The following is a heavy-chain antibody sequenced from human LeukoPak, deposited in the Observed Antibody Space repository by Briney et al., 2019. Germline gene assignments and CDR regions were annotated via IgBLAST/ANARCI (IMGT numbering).Heavy chain of an antibody. J-gene: IGHJ4*02. CDR1: GGSISSGGYS. CDR3: ARGSVRGGDLDY. Sequence: SETLSLTCAVSGGSISSGGYSWSWIRQPPGKGLEWIGYIYHSGSTYYNPSLKSRVTISVDRSKNQFSLKLSSVTAADTAVYYCARGSVRGGDLDYWGQGTLVTVSS. CDR2: IYHSGST. V-gene: IGHV4-30-2*01. D-gene: IGHD3-10*01.